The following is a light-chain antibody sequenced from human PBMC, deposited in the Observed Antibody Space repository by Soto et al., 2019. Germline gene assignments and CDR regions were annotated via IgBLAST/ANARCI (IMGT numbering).Light chain of an antibody. CDR1: QSVLYSSNNKNY. CDR2: RAS. CDR3: QQYYSTPKT. Sequence: DIVMTQSPDSLAVSLGERATINCKSSQSVLYSSNNKNYLAWYQQNPGQPPKLLISRASTRESGVPDRFSGSGSGTDFTLTISSLQAEDVAVYYCQQYYSTPKTFGQGTKLEIK. J-gene: IGKJ2*01. V-gene: IGKV4-1*01.